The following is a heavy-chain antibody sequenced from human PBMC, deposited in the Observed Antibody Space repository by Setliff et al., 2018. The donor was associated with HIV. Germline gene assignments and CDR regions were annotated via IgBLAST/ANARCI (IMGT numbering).Heavy chain of an antibody. CDR3: SRENWGSGHHFDY. J-gene: IGHJ4*02. V-gene: IGHV3-49*04. CDR2: IRTNGGKT. D-gene: IGHD3-16*01. CDR1: GFTFGDHV. Sequence: PGGSLRLSCTTSGFTFGDHVMSWVRQAPGKGLEWVGFIRTNGGKTEYAASVKDRFTISRDDSKSIAYLQMNSLKSEDTAVYYCSRENWGSGHHFDYWGQGTLVTVSS.